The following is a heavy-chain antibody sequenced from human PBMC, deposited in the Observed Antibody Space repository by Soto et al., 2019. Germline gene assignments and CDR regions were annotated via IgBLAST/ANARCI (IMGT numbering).Heavy chain of an antibody. CDR3: ARDYGSGSHYFDY. CDR1: GGSISSYY. V-gene: IGHV4-59*01. D-gene: IGHD3-10*01. J-gene: IGHJ4*01. CDR2: IYYSGST. Sequence: QVQLQESGPGLVKPSETLSLTCTVSGGSISSYYWSWIRQPPGKGLEWIGLIYYSGSTNNNPSLKSLVTITVDSSQNQFSLKLSSVTAADTAVYYCARDYGSGSHYFDYWGQGTLVTVSS.